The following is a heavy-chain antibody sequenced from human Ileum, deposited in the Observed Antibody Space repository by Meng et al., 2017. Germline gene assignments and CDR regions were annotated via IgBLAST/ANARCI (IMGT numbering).Heavy chain of an antibody. CDR1: GGSINSGSYY. J-gene: IGHJ4*02. CDR2: IFYTGAT. V-gene: IGHV4-30-4*08. Sequence: QVQLQESGPGLVKPSQTLSLTCTVSGGSINSGSYYWNWIRQPPGKGLEWIGYIFYTGATYSNPSLKSRVTVSLDTSKSQFSLKLSSVTAADTAIYYCVSERRRSYFFDYWGQGTLVTVSS. CDR3: VSERRRSYFFDY.